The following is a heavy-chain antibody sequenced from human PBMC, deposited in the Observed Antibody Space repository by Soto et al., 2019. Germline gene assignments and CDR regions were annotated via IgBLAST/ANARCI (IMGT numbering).Heavy chain of an antibody. CDR2: IDYSGST. D-gene: IGHD5-18*01. V-gene: IGHV4-39*01. Sequence: QLQLQESGPGLVKPSETLSLTCTVSGGSISSSSYYWGWIRQPPGKGLEWIGSIDYSGSTYSNPSLKRRVTISEDASKNQFSLKLSSVADADTAVYYCARNAPSYGLYWYFDLWGRGTLVTVSS. CDR1: GGSISSSSYY. J-gene: IGHJ2*01. CDR3: ARNAPSYGLYWYFDL.